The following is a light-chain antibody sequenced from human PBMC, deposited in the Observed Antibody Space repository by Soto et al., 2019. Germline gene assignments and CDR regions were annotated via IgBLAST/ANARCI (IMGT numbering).Light chain of an antibody. Sequence: DIPMTQSPSTLSASVGDRVTITCRASQNIERWLAWYQQKPGKAPTLLIYAASNLQSGVPSRFRGSRSGTEFTLTVSSLQPEDFATYYCLQDHDDSWTFGQGTKVDIK. CDR1: QNIERW. J-gene: IGKJ1*01. CDR3: LQDHDDSWT. CDR2: AAS. V-gene: IGKV1-5*01.